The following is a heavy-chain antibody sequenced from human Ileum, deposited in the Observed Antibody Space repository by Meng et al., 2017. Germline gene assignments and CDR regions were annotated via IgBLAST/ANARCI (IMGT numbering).Heavy chain of an antibody. CDR1: SGSITSDTY. J-gene: IGHJ4*02. V-gene: IGHV4-4*02. Sequence: VRPQEAGPGLVNPSGTLSLPCAVSSGSITSDTYWSWVRLPPGKGLEWIGQISHSGSTFYNPSLKSRVTMSVDKSKSQFSLMLTSVTAADTAVYYCARHGGYYQGFWGQGTLVTVSS. D-gene: IGHD4-23*01. CDR2: ISHSGST. CDR3: ARHGGYYQGF.